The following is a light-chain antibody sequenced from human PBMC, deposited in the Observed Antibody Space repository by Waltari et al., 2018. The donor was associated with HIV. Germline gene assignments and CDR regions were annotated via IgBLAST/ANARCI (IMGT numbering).Light chain of an antibody. Sequence: SYELTQPPPVSVSPGQTARITCPGDALPKQYVYWDQQKPGQAPVLVIYKDTERPSGIHERFSGSSSGTTVTLTISGGQAEDEADYYCHSSDSNGAYVFGTGTKVTVL. V-gene: IGLV3-25*03. CDR3: HSSDSNGAYV. CDR2: KDT. CDR1: ALPKQY. J-gene: IGLJ1*01.